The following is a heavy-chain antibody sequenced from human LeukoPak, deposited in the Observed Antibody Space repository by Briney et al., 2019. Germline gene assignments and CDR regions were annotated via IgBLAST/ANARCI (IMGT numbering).Heavy chain of an antibody. CDR3: ARERWELLSYAFVI. V-gene: IGHV3-23*01. CDR2: ISGSGGTT. J-gene: IGHJ3*02. CDR1: GFTFSSYA. Sequence: GGSLRLSCAASGFTFSSYAMTWVRQAPGKGLEYVSGISGSGGTTYYADSVKGRFTISRDNAKNSLYLQMNSLRAEDTAVYYCARERWELLSYAFVIWGQGTMVTVSS. D-gene: IGHD1-26*01.